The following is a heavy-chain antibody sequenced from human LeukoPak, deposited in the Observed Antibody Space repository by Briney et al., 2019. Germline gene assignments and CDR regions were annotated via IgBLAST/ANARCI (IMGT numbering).Heavy chain of an antibody. CDR2: ISLTGDTI. CDR3: ARGHYGLDV. Sequence: GGSLRLSCVASGFTFSAYYISWIRQAPGQGLEWVSHISLTGDTIYYADSVKGRFTISRDNAKNSLYLQMNSLRAEDTAVYYCARGHYGLDVWGQGTTVTVSS. J-gene: IGHJ6*02. CDR1: GFTFSAYY. V-gene: IGHV3-11*01.